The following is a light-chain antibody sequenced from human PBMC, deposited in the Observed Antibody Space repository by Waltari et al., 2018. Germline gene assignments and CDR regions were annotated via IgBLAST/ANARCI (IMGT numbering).Light chain of an antibody. Sequence: DIQMTQSPSSLSASVADRVTITCRASQSISSYLNWYQQKPGKAPKLLIYAASSLQSGVPSRFSGSGSGTDFTLNISSLQPEDFATYYCQQSYSTLYTFGQGTKLEIK. J-gene: IGKJ2*01. CDR1: QSISSY. V-gene: IGKV1-39*01. CDR2: AAS. CDR3: QQSYSTLYT.